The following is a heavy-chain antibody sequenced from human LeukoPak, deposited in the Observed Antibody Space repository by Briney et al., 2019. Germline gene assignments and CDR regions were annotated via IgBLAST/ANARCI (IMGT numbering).Heavy chain of an antibody. CDR3: ARSWNTVVTGSDH. CDR1: GFTFNRYA. J-gene: IGHJ4*02. Sequence: GGSLRLSCGASGFTFNRYAMTWVRQAPGKGLEWVSGVTGSGADTYVADSVKGRFIVSRDNSRNTLFLQMNSLRAEDTAIYYCARSWNTVVTGSDHWGQGTLVTVSS. D-gene: IGHD4-23*01. CDR2: VTGSGADT. V-gene: IGHV3-23*01.